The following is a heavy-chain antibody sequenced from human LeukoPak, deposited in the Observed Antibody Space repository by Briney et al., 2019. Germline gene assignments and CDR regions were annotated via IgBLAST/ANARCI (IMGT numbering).Heavy chain of an antibody. CDR2: IIPIFGTA. CDR3: ARGGPGSSSSPFDY. V-gene: IGHV1-69*01. CDR1: GGTFSSYA. Sequence: GSSAKVSCKASGGTFSSYAISWVRQAPGQGLEWMGGIIPIFGTANYAQKFQGRVTITADESTSTAYMELSSLRSEDTAVYYCARGGPGSSSSPFDYWGQGTLVTVSS. D-gene: IGHD6-13*01. J-gene: IGHJ4*02.